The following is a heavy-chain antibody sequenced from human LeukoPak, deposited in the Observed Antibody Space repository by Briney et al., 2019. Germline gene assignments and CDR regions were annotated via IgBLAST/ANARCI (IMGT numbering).Heavy chain of an antibody. Sequence: PSQTLSLTCTVSGGSISSGSYYWSWIRQPAGKGLEWIGRIYTSGSTNYNPSLKSRVTISVDTSKNQFSLKLSSVTAADTAVYYCARDGYYYGSGSYYYYYYYMDVWGKGTTVTIS. D-gene: IGHD3-10*01. J-gene: IGHJ6*03. CDR2: IYTSGST. CDR3: ARDGYYYGSGSYYYYYYYMDV. CDR1: GGSISSGSYY. V-gene: IGHV4-61*02.